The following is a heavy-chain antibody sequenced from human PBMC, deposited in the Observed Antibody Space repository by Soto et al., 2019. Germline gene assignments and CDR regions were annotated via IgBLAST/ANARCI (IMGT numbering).Heavy chain of an antibody. CDR3: ARVAADAYWSGYDDY. D-gene: IGHD3-3*01. CDR2: ISYTGRT. V-gene: IGHV4-59*01. J-gene: IGHJ4*02. Sequence: QEQLQESGPSLVKPSETLSLTCRVSGGSISNYHWRWIRPPPGKGLEWIGYISYTGRTNYSPSLKSRVTMLLATSKKQFSLKLSSVTAADTAVYYCARVAADAYWSGYDDYWGQGTLVTVSS. CDR1: GGSISNYH.